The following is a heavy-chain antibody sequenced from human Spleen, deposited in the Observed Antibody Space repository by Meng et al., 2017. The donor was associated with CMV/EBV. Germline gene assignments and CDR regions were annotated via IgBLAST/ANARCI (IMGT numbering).Heavy chain of an antibody. Sequence: SVKVSCKASGGTFSSYAISWVRQAPGQGLEWMGGIIPILGIANYAQKFQGRVTITADKSTSTAYLELSSLRSEDTAVYYCASQIAKYGMDVWGQGTTVTVSS. CDR2: IIPILGIA. J-gene: IGHJ6*02. D-gene: IGHD2-21*01. CDR1: GGTFSSYA. V-gene: IGHV1-69*10. CDR3: ASQIAKYGMDV.